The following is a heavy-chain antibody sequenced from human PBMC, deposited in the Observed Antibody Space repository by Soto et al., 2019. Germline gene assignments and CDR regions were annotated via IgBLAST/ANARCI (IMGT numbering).Heavy chain of an antibody. CDR1: GGSITLFY. Sequence: SEPLSLTCTVSGGSITLFYWSWLRQTPGKRPEWIGYMFHSGSTNYNPSLESRVTLSVDTSKNQVFLKLHSVTTADTARYYCALSSSDFDDLTGYRLDYLDVWRQGTPVTVSS. CDR2: MFHSGST. V-gene: IGHV4-59*01. J-gene: IGHJ4*02. CDR3: ALSSSDFDDLTGYRLDYLDV. D-gene: IGHD3-9*01.